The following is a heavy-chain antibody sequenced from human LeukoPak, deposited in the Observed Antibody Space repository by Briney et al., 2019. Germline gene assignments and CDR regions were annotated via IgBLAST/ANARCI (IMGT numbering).Heavy chain of an antibody. Sequence: PGGSLRLSCEASGFTFSSYGMHWVRQAPGKGLEWVAVISYDGGNSYYADSVKGRFTISRDNSKNTLYLQMNSLRAEDTAVYYCARDSLDSGSFDYWGQGTLVTVSS. V-gene: IGHV3-30*03. CDR1: GFTFSSYG. D-gene: IGHD1-26*01. J-gene: IGHJ4*02. CDR2: ISYDGGNS. CDR3: ARDSLDSGSFDY.